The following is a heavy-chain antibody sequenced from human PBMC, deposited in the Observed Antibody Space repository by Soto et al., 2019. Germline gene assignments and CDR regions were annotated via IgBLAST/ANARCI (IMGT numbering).Heavy chain of an antibody. CDR1: GDSITTPYW. CDR2: IFHSGST. Sequence: QVQLQESGPGLVKPSGTLSLTCTVSGDSITTPYWWSWVRQPPGRGLEWIGEIFHSGSTNYSSSLRNRVTISVDKSKNQFSLKLTSVTAADTAMYYCARFSIAEVGYFDYWGLGALVTVSP. V-gene: IGHV4-4*02. J-gene: IGHJ4*02. D-gene: IGHD6-13*01. CDR3: ARFSIAEVGYFDY.